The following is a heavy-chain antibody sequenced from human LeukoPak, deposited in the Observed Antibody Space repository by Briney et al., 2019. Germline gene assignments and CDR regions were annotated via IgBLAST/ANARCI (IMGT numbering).Heavy chain of an antibody. J-gene: IGHJ4*02. V-gene: IGHV3-30*04. CDR3: ARDIRGGSSEEANY. CDR2: ISYDGSNI. D-gene: IGHD1-26*01. Sequence: GGSLRLSCAASGFTFNIYAMYWVRQAPGEGLEWVAVISYDGSNIYYADSVKGRFTISRDNSKNTVYLQMNSLRVEDTAVYYCARDIRGGSSEEANYWGRGTLVTVSS. CDR1: GFTFNIYA.